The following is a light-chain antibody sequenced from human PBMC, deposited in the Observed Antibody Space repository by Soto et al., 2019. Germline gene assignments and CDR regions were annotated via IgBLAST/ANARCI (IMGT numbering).Light chain of an antibody. J-gene: IGLJ1*01. CDR1: SSDVGGYNY. V-gene: IGLV2-8*01. CDR2: EVS. CDR3: TSYACSNNFFDV. Sequence: QSALTQPPSASGSPGQSVTISCTGTSSDVGGYNYVSWYQQHPGKAPKLMIYEVSKRPSGVPDRFSGSKSGNTASLTVSGLQAEDEADYYCTSYACSNNFFDVFGTGTKVTVL.